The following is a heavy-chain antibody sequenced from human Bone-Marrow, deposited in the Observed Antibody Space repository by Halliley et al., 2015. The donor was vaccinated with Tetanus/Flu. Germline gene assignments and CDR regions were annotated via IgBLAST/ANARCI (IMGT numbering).Heavy chain of an antibody. Sequence: GPVWISSIKGDGSNTRYADSAKGRFTIPRDNAKNSLYLQMNSLRAEDTVVYFCARFRAGGLDVWGQGTTVTVSS. CDR3: ARFRAGGLDV. CDR2: IKGDGSNT. V-gene: IGHV3-74*01. J-gene: IGHJ6*02.